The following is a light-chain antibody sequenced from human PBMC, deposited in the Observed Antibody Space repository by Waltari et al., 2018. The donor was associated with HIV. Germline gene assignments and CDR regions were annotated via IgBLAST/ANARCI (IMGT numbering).Light chain of an antibody. V-gene: IGLV1-51*01. CDR2: DNH. CDR3: GTWDTSLNAGV. Sequence: HSVLTQPPAVSAAPGQKVTISCSGTTSNIGNNFVCWYQKLPGTAPKLLIFDNHKRPSGVSDRFSASKSATSATLDITGLHTGDEAEYYCGTWDTSLNAGVFGGGTKVSV. J-gene: IGLJ2*01. CDR1: TSNIGNNF.